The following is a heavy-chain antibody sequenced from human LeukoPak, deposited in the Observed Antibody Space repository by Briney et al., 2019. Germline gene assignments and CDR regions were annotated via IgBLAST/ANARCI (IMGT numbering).Heavy chain of an antibody. J-gene: IGHJ5*02. V-gene: IGHV4-4*02. CDR1: RFTFNNYAM. CDR2: MHHSGRT. CDR3: ARAQEGCSRASCYLEP. D-gene: IGHD2-2*01. Sequence: GSLRLSCAASRFTFNNYAMSWVRQPPGKGLEWIGEMHHSGRTNYNPSLKSRITISVDKSKNQVFLRLNSVAAADTALYYCARAQEGCSRASCYLEPWGQGTLVTVSS.